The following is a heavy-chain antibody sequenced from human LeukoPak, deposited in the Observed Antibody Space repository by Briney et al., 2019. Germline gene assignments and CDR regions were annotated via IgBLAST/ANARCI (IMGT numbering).Heavy chain of an antibody. D-gene: IGHD2-2*01. CDR1: GFTFSSYS. CDR2: ISSSSSYI. CDR3: AREDCSGTSCYLDP. Sequence: PGGSLRLSCAASGFTFSSYSMNWVRQAPGKGLEWVSSISSSSSYIYYADSVKGRFTISRDNAKNSLYLQMNSLRAEDTAVYYCAREDCSGTSCYLDPWGQGTLVTVSS. V-gene: IGHV3-21*01. J-gene: IGHJ5*02.